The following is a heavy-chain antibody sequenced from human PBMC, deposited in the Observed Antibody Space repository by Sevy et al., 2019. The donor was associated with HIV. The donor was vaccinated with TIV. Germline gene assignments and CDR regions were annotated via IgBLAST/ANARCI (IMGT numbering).Heavy chain of an antibody. D-gene: IGHD6-19*01. CDR3: AKDGGYSSGWYELGYFDL. Sequence: GGSLRLSCAASGFTFSSYAMSWVRQAPGKGLEWVSAISGSGGSTYYADSVKDRFTISRDNSKNTLYLQMNSLRAEDTAVYYCAKDGGYSSGWYELGYFDLWGRGTLVTVSS. CDR2: ISGSGGST. CDR1: GFTFSSYA. V-gene: IGHV3-23*01. J-gene: IGHJ2*01.